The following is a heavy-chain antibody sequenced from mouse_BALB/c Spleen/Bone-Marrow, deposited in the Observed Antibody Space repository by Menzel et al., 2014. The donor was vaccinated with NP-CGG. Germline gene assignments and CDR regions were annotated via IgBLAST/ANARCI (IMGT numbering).Heavy chain of an antibody. CDR2: IHPSGSET. CDR1: GYSFTSYW. V-gene: IGHV1-61*01. Sequence: QVQLQQSGAELVRPGASVKLSCKASGYSFTSYWMNWVKQRPGQGLEWIGMIHPSGSETRLNQNFKDKATLTVDKSSSTAYKQLSSPTSEDSAVYYCARSRGEGYWGQGTLVTVSA. CDR3: ARSRGEGY. J-gene: IGHJ3*01.